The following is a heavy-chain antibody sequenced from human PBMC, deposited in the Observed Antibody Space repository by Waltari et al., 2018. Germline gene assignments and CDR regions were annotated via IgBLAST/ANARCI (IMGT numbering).Heavy chain of an antibody. CDR2: ISGSGGST. J-gene: IGHJ4*02. CDR1: GFTFSSYA. V-gene: IGHV3-23*01. D-gene: IGHD3-3*01. CDR3: AKVVLEWLFPTAYYFDY. Sequence: EVQLLESGGGLVQPGGSLRLSCAASGFTFSSYAMSWVRQAPGRGLEWVSAISGSGGSTYYADAVKGRFTISRDNSKNTLYLQMNSLRAEDTAVYYCAKVVLEWLFPTAYYFDYWGQGTLVTVSS.